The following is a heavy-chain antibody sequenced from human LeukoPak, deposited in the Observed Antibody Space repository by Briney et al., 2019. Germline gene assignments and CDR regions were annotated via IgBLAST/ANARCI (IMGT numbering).Heavy chain of an antibody. Sequence: KPSETLSLTCTVSGGSISSYYWSWIRQPPGKGLEWIGYIYYSGSTNYNPSLESRVTISVDTSKNQFSLKLSSVTAADTPVYYCARFYGGNSLWYFDYWGQGTLVTVSS. CDR1: GGSISSYY. V-gene: IGHV4-59*01. J-gene: IGHJ4*02. D-gene: IGHD4-23*01. CDR3: ARFYGGNSLWYFDY. CDR2: IYYSGST.